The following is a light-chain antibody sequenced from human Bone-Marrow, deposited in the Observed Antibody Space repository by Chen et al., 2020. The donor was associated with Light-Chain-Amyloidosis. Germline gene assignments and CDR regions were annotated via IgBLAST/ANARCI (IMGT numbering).Light chain of an antibody. CDR2: EVS. J-gene: IGLJ3*02. CDR3: TSYTGTLV. CDR1: SSDVGNYNH. V-gene: IGLV2-14*01. Sequence: QSALTQPASVSGSPGQSITISCSGISSDVGNYNHVSWYQQHPGKAPKLLIYEVSNRPSGFSSRCSGSKSGNTASLTISGLQAEDEAFYYCTSYTGTLVFGGGTKLTVL.